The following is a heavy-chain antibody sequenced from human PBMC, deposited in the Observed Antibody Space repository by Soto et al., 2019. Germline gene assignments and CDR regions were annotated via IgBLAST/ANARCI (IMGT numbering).Heavy chain of an antibody. V-gene: IGHV4-59*01. CDR3: ARVAIAAAGHGFDP. Sequence: SETLSLTCTVSGGSISSYYWSWIRQPPGKGLEWIGYIYYSGSTNYNPSLKSRVTISVDTSKNQFSLKLSSVTAADTAVYYCARVAIAAAGHGFDPWGQGTLVTVSS. CDR2: IYYSGST. J-gene: IGHJ5*02. D-gene: IGHD6-13*01. CDR1: GGSISSYY.